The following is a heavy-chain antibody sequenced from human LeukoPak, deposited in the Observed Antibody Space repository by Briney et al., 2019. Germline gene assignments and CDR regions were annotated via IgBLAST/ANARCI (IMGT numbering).Heavy chain of an antibody. Sequence: PGGFLRLSCAASGFTFSAYWMHWVRQAPGKGLVWVSRINTDGSSPTYAASVKGRFTISRDNAKNTLYLQMNSLTAEDTAVYYCVTQGNWTRGQGTLVTVSS. J-gene: IGHJ4*02. CDR3: VTQGNWT. D-gene: IGHD1-1*01. CDR2: INTDGSSP. CDR1: GFTFSAYW. V-gene: IGHV3-74*01.